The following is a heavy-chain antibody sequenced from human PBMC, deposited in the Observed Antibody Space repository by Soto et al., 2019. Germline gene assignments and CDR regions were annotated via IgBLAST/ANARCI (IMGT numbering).Heavy chain of an antibody. CDR1: GFTFSSYS. CDR2: ISSTSAII. CDR3: FRVGLISSGSPDY. D-gene: IGHD6-19*01. Sequence: GGSLRLSCAASGFTFSSYSMNWVRQAPGKGLEWVSHISSTSAIIYYADSVKGRFTISRDNAKNSLYLKMNSLRAEDTAVYYCFRVGLISSGSPDYWGQGILVNVSS. J-gene: IGHJ4*02. V-gene: IGHV3-48*01.